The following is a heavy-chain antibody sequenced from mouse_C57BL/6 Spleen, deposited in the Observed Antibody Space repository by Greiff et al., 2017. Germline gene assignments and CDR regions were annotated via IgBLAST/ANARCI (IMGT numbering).Heavy chain of an antibody. D-gene: IGHD2-3*01. CDR2: FYPGSGSI. J-gene: IGHJ2*01. Sequence: VKLQESGAELVKPGASVKLSCKASGYTFTEYTIHWVKQRSGQGLEWIGWFYPGSGSIKYNEKFKDKATLTADTSSSTVYMELSRLTSEDSAVYFCARHDPDGYYFDYWGQGTTLTVSS. V-gene: IGHV1-62-2*01. CDR1: GYTFTEYT. CDR3: ARHDPDGYYFDY.